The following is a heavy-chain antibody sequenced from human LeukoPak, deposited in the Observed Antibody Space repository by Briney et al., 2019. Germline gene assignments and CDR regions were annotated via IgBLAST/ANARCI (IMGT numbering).Heavy chain of an antibody. CDR1: GFTFSNAW. CDR2: IKSKTDGGTT. D-gene: IGHD1-26*01. V-gene: IGHV3-15*01. Sequence: GGSLRLSCAASGFTFSNAWMSWVRQAPGKGLEWVGRIKSKTDGGTTDYAAPVKGRFTISRDDSKNTLYLQMNSLKTEDTAVYYCTTVRIVGALFDDGMDVWGQGTTVTVSS. CDR3: TTVRIVGALFDDGMDV. J-gene: IGHJ6*02.